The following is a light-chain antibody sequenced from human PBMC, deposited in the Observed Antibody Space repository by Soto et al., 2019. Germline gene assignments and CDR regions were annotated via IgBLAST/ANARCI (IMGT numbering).Light chain of an antibody. CDR1: SSDVGAFNL. CDR2: EAT. Sequence: QSVLTQPASVSWSPGQSITISCTGTSSDVGAFNLVSWYRQHPGQAPTLIIYEATKRPSGVSDRFSGSKSGNTASLTISGLQAGDEADYYCCSYAGGSTYVFGSGTKVTV. CDR3: CSYAGGSTYV. V-gene: IGLV2-23*01. J-gene: IGLJ1*01.